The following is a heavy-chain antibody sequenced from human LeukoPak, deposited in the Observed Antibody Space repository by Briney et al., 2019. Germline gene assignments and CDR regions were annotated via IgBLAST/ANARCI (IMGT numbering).Heavy chain of an antibody. CDR1: GFTFSSYG. CDR3: ARDVGYCSSTSCYRYYGMDV. Sequence: GGSLRLSCAASGFTFSSYGMHWVRQAPGKGLEWVAVIWYDGSNKYYADSVKGRFTISRDNSKNTLYLQMNSLRAEDTAVYYCARDVGYCSSTSCYRYYGMDVWGQGTTVTVSS. CDR2: IWYDGSNK. V-gene: IGHV3-33*01. J-gene: IGHJ6*02. D-gene: IGHD2-2*02.